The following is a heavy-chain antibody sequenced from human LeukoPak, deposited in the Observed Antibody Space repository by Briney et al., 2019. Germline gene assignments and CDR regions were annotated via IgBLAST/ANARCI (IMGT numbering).Heavy chain of an antibody. CDR2: INWNGGST. CDR1: GFTFDDYG. J-gene: IGHJ4*02. Sequence: GSLRLSCAASGFTFDDYGMSWVRQAPGKGLEWVSGINWNGGSTGYADSVKGRFTISRDNAKNSLYLQMNSLRAEDTALYYCARANGYSSSYGYWGQGTLVTVSS. D-gene: IGHD6-6*01. CDR3: ARANGYSSSYGY. V-gene: IGHV3-20*04.